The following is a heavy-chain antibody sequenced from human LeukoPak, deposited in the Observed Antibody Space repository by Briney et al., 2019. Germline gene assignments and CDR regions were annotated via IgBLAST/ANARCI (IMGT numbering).Heavy chain of an antibody. Sequence: GGSLRLSCAASGFTFSSYWMHWVRQAPGKGLVWVSRINSDGSSTSYADSVKGRFTISRDNAKNTLYLQMNSLRAEDTAVYYCARGSIAAAGPEFCDYWGQGTLVTVSS. V-gene: IGHV3-74*01. CDR2: INSDGSST. CDR1: GFTFSSYW. CDR3: ARGSIAAAGPEFCDY. D-gene: IGHD6-13*01. J-gene: IGHJ4*02.